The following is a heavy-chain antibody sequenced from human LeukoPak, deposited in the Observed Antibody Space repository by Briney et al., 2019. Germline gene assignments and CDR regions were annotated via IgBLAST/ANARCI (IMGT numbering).Heavy chain of an antibody. CDR2: INPNSGGT. V-gene: IGHV1-2*02. CDR1: GYTFTGYY. J-gene: IGHJ4*02. CDR3: ARVAIVVVPAEDGYFDY. D-gene: IGHD2-2*01. Sequence: ASVKVSCKASGYTFTGYYMHWVQQAPGQGLEWMGWINPNSGGTNYAQKFQGRVTMTRDTSISTAYMELSRLRSDDTAVYYCARVAIVVVPAEDGYFDYWGQGTLVTVSS.